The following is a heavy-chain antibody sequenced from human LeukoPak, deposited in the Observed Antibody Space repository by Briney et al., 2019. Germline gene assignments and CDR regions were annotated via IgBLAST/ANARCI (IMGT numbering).Heavy chain of an antibody. D-gene: IGHD3-16*01. Sequence: GGSLRLSCAASGFTFSGYGMHWVRQAPGKGLEWVAVIWYDGSNKYCADSVKGRFTISRDNSKNTLYLEMNSLRAEDTAVYYCARDWAWPRCAFDFWGQGTVVTVSS. CDR1: GFTFSGYG. CDR3: ARDWAWPRCAFDF. V-gene: IGHV3-33*01. CDR2: IWYDGSNK. J-gene: IGHJ3*01.